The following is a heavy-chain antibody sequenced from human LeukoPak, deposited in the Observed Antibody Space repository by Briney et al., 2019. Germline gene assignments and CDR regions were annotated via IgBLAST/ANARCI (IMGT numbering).Heavy chain of an antibody. CDR1: GFTVSNNY. CDR2: ISSSSSYR. J-gene: IGHJ4*02. Sequence: PGGSLRLSCAASGFTVSNNYMSWVRQAPGKGLEWVSSISSSSSYRYYADSVKGRFTISRDNAKNSLYLQMNSLRAEDTAVYYCARASAVAGTRHYWGQGTLVTVSS. CDR3: ARASAVAGTRHY. D-gene: IGHD6-19*01. V-gene: IGHV3-21*01.